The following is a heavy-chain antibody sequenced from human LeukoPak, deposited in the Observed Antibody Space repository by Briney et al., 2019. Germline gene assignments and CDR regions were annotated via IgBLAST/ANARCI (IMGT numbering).Heavy chain of an antibody. D-gene: IGHD6-19*01. V-gene: IGHV4-4*07. CDR2: IYASGNT. J-gene: IGHJ4*02. CDR1: GGSISSYY. Sequence: SETLSLTCTVSGGSISSYYWSWVRQPAGKGLEWIGRIYASGNTNYNPSLKGRVTISVDTSKNQFSLKLSSVTAADTAVYYCAREGSGQVFDYWGQGTLVTVSS. CDR3: AREGSGQVFDY.